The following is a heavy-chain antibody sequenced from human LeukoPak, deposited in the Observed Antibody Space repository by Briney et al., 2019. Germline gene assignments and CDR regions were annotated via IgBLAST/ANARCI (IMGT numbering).Heavy chain of an antibody. CDR3: ARVGDYGDY. V-gene: IGHV3-23*01. D-gene: IGHD4-17*01. Sequence: GGSLRLSCAASGFTFSSYAMSWVRQAPGKGLEWVSAISGSGGSTYYADSVKGRFTISRDNAKNSLYLQINSLRAEDTAVYYCARVGDYGDYWGQGTLVTVSS. CDR1: GFTFSSYA. CDR2: ISGSGGST. J-gene: IGHJ4*02.